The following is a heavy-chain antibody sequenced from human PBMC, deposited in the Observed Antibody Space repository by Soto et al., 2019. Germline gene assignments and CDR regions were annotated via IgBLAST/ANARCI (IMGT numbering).Heavy chain of an antibody. J-gene: IGHJ4*02. CDR2: IYHSGST. Sequence: SETLSLTCTVSGGSISSGDYYWSWIRQPPGKGLEWIGYIYHSGSTYYNPSLKSRVTISVDRSKNQFSLKLSSVTAADTAVYYCARSDGRYWGQGTLVTVSS. V-gene: IGHV4-30-2*01. CDR1: GGSISSGDYY. CDR3: ARSDGRY.